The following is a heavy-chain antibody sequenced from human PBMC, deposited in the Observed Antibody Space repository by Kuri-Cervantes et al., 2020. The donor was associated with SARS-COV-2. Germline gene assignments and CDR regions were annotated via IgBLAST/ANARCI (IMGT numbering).Heavy chain of an antibody. V-gene: IGHV3-30*18. J-gene: IGHJ4*02. CDR2: ISYDGTNK. D-gene: IGHD5-24*01. Sequence: GESLKISCAAAGFTFTTYTMNWVRQAPGKGLEWVAVISYDGTNKYYADSVKGRFTISRDNSKNTLYLQMNSLRPEDTAVYYCAKSFDPYNSLSGDYFDYWGQGTLVTVSS. CDR3: AKSFDPYNSLSGDYFDY. CDR1: GFTFTTYT.